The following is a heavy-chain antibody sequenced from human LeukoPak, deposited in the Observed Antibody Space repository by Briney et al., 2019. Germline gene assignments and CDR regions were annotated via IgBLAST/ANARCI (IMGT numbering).Heavy chain of an antibody. CDR3: ARVGVGAYLDAFDF. V-gene: IGHV1-46*01. D-gene: IGHD1-26*01. CDR1: GYTFTSYY. CDR2: INPSGGNT. J-gene: IGHJ3*01. Sequence: GASVKVSCKASGYTFTSYYMHWVRQAPGQGLEWMGIINPSGGNTNYAQKFQGRVTMTRDMSTSTVYMELSSLRSEDTAVYYCARVGVGAYLDAFDFWGKGTMVTVSS.